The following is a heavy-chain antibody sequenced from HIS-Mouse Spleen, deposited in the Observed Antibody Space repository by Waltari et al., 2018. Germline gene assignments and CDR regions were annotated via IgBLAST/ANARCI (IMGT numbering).Heavy chain of an antibody. D-gene: IGHD6-19*01. Sequence: QVTLRESGPALVKPTQTLTLTCTFSGFSLSTSGMCVCWIRQPPGKALEWLARIDWDDDKYNSTSLKTRLTISKDTSKNQVVLTMTDMDPVDTATYCCARIAGGYSSGWYAVDYWGQGTLVTVAS. V-gene: IGHV2-70*15. CDR2: IDWDDDK. J-gene: IGHJ4*02. CDR1: GFSLSTSGMC. CDR3: ARIAGGYSSGWYAVDY.